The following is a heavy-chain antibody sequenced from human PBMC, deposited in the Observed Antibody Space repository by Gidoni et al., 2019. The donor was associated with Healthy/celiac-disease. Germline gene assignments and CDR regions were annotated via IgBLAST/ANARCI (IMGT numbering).Heavy chain of an antibody. J-gene: IGHJ4*02. D-gene: IGHD1-26*01. Sequence: EVQLLESGGGLVQPGGSLRLSCAASGFTFSSYAMSWVRQAPGKGLEWVSAISGSGGSTYYADSVKGRFTISRDNSKNTLYLQMNSLRAEDTAVYYCARTSIVGANQELDFDYWGQGTLVTVSS. CDR1: GFTFSSYA. V-gene: IGHV3-23*01. CDR3: ARTSIVGANQELDFDY. CDR2: ISGSGGST.